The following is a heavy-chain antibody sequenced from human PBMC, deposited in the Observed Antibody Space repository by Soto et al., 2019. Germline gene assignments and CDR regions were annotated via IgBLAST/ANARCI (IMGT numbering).Heavy chain of an antibody. D-gene: IGHD6-13*01. Sequence: GGSLRLSCAASGFTFSNAWMSWVRQAPGKGLEWVGRIKSKTDGGTTDYAAPVKGRFTISRDDSKNTLYLQMNSLKTEDTAVYYCTTAFPAAGTHYYYYMDVWGKGTTVTVSS. CDR1: GFTFSNAW. J-gene: IGHJ6*03. CDR3: TTAFPAAGTHYYYYMDV. CDR2: IKSKTDGGTT. V-gene: IGHV3-15*01.